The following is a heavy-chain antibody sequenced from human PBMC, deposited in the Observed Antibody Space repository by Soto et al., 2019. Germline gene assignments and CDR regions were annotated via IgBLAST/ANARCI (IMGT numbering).Heavy chain of an antibody. CDR3: ARVAYDDSTYFDY. D-gene: IGHD4-17*01. CDR2: ISSGSGYI. J-gene: IGHJ4*02. CDR1: GFTFSSYN. V-gene: IGHV3-21*01. Sequence: QLVESGGGLVKPGGSLRLSCAASGFTFSSYNMNWVRQVPGKGLEWVSSISSGSGYISYADSVKGRFTISRDNAENSLYLQMNSLRAEDTAVYYCARVAYDDSTYFDYWGQGTLVTVSS.